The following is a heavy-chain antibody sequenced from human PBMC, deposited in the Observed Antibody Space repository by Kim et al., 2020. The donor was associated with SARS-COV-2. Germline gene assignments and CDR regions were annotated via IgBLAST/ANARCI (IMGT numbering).Heavy chain of an antibody. CDR2: VFSTGST. Sequence: SETLSLTCTVSGGSIGTYYWNWIRQSPGKGLEWIGYVFSTGSTHYSPSLASRVAISLDRSKNQFSLRLASVTTADTAVYYCARSAAWEPIDYWGQGDLV. V-gene: IGHV4-4*08. D-gene: IGHD1-26*01. J-gene: IGHJ4*02. CDR3: ARSAAWEPIDY. CDR1: GGSIGTYY.